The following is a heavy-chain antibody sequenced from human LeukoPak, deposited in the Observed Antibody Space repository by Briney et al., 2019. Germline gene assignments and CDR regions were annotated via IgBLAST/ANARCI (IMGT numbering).Heavy chain of an antibody. CDR2: IYYSGST. D-gene: IGHD6-19*01. CDR3: ARDLSGADTYAFDI. Sequence: SETLSLTCTVSGASISGYYWSWIRQPPGKGLEWIGYIYYSGSTNYNPSLKSRVTISVDTSKNHFSLKLSSVTAADTAVCYCARDLSGADTYAFDIWGQGTTVTVSS. CDR1: GASISGYY. V-gene: IGHV4-59*01. J-gene: IGHJ3*02.